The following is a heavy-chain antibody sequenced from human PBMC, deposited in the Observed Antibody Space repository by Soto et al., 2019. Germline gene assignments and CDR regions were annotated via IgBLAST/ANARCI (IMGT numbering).Heavy chain of an antibody. CDR2: IYPGDSAT. D-gene: IGHD3-22*01. CDR1: GYSFTTFW. CDR3: ARLHDSSGYRFDY. V-gene: IGHV5-51*01. Sequence: GEPLTISCKGSGYSFTTFWIGWVRQMPDKGLEWMGIIYPGDSATRYSPSFQGRVTISADKSISTAYLQWSSLKASDTAMYYCARLHDSSGYRFDYWGQGTLVTVSS. J-gene: IGHJ4*02.